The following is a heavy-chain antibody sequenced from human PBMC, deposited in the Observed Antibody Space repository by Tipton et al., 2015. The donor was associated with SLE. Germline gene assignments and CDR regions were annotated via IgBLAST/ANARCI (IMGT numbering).Heavy chain of an antibody. D-gene: IGHD7-27*01. J-gene: IGHJ4*02. CDR3: ARDLNWGLGGFDY. CDR2: TSPSGST. V-gene: IGHV4-61*02. Sequence: GLVKPSETLSLTCTVSGDSINSGLYYWSWLRQPAGKGLEWIGRTSPSGSTNYNPSLRRRVAISINTPKNQFSLRLSSVTAADTAIYYCARDLNWGLGGFDYWGQGALVTVSS. CDR1: GDSINSGLYY.